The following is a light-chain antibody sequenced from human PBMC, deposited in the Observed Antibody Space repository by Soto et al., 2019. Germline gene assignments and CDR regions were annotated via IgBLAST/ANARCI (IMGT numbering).Light chain of an antibody. Sequence: DIQMTQSPSSLSASVGDRVIITCRTSQSISRYLNWYQQKPGKAPKVLIYAAFSLQIGVPSRFSGSDSRTDFTLTMSSMQPEDFATYYCQQSYSPLITFGQGTRLEIK. CDR2: AAF. CDR1: QSISRY. CDR3: QQSYSPLIT. J-gene: IGKJ5*01. V-gene: IGKV1-39*01.